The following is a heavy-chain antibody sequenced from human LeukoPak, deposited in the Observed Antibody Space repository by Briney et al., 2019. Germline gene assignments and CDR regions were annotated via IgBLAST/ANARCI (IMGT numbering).Heavy chain of an antibody. CDR1: EFTVSSNY. V-gene: IGHV3-66*04. Sequence: PGGSLGLSCAASEFTVSSNYMSWVRQAPGKGLEWVSVIFSGGTTHSADSVKGRFTISKDNSKNTLFLQMNSLRVEDTAVYYCAGRTVGTINAAFDIWGQGTMVTVSS. D-gene: IGHD1-26*01. CDR3: AGRTVGTINAAFDI. CDR2: IFSGGTT. J-gene: IGHJ3*02.